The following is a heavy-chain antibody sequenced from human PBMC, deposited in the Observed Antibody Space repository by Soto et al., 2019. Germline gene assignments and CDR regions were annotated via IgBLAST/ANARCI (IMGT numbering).Heavy chain of an antibody. D-gene: IGHD2-15*01. Sequence: GGSLRLSCAASGFTFDDYAMHWVRQAPGKGLEWVSGISWNSGSIGYADSVKGRFTISRDNAKNSLYLQMNSLRAEDTALYYCAKDIDGSVGGGSYFDYWGQGTLVTVSS. CDR1: GFTFDDYA. J-gene: IGHJ4*02. CDR2: ISWNSGSI. CDR3: AKDIDGSVGGGSYFDY. V-gene: IGHV3-9*01.